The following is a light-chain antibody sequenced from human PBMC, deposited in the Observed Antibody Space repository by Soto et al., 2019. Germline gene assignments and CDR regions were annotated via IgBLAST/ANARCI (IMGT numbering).Light chain of an antibody. CDR1: SSDVGGYNY. CDR3: SSYTSSITLVV. V-gene: IGLV2-14*01. CDR2: EVY. J-gene: IGLJ2*01. Sequence: QSALTQPASVSGSPGQSITISCTGTSSDVGGYNYVSWYQQHPGNAPKVMIYEVYNRPSGVSSRFSGSKSGNTASLTISGLQAEDEADYYCSSYTSSITLVVFGGGTKLTVL.